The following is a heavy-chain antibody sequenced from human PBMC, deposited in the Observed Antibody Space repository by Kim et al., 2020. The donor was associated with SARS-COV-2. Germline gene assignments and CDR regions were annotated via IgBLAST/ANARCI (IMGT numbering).Heavy chain of an antibody. CDR3: AREQSGIAVARKDYYYYYGMDV. Sequence: ASVKVSCKASGYTFTSYYMHWVRQAPGQGLEWMGIINPSGGSTSYAQKFQGRVTMTRDTSTSTVYMELSSLRSEDTAVDYCAREQSGIAVARKDYYYYYGMDVWGQGTTVTVSS. CDR1: GYTFTSYY. CDR2: INPSGGST. V-gene: IGHV1-46*01. J-gene: IGHJ6*02. D-gene: IGHD6-19*01.